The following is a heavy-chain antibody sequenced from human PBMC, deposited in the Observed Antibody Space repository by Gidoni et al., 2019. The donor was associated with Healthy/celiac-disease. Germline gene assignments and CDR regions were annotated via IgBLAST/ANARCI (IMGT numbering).Heavy chain of an antibody. CDR2: ISSSSGYI. Sequence: EVQLVESGGGLVKPGGSLRLSCAASGFTFSSHSMSWVRQAPGKGLGWGLPISSSSGYIYYADSVKGRFTISRDNAKNSLYLQMNSLSAEDTAVYYCARDRALREYSYGFMDVWGQGTTVTVSS. CDR3: ARDRALREYSYGFMDV. J-gene: IGHJ6*02. CDR1: GFTFSSHS. V-gene: IGHV3-21*01. D-gene: IGHD5-18*01.